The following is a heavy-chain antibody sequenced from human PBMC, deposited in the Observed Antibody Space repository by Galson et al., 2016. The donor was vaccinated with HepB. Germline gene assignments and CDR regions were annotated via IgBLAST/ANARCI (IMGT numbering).Heavy chain of an antibody. CDR1: GFTFSSYW. V-gene: IGHV3-7*03. D-gene: IGHD5-18*01. Sequence: SLRLSCAASGFTFSSYWMSWVRQAPGKGLEWVANIKQDGSEKYYVDSVRGRFTISRDNSKNTLYLQMNSLRAGDAAVYYCAKDRGGRVDTGTLDYWGQGTLVTVSS. CDR2: IKQDGSEK. J-gene: IGHJ4*02. CDR3: AKDRGGRVDTGTLDY.